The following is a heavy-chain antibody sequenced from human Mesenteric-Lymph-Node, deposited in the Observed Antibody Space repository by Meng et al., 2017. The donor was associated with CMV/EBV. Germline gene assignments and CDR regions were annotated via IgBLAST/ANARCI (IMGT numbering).Heavy chain of an antibody. CDR2: IIPILGIA. CDR3: AGGIAAAGSRWFDP. D-gene: IGHD6-13*01. Sequence: QVQLVQSGAEVKKPGSSVKVSCKASGGTFSSYTISWVRQAPGQGLEWMGRIIPILGIANYAQKFQGRVTITADKSTSTAYMELSSLRSEDTAVYYCAGGIAAAGSRWFDPWGQGTLVSLL. CDR1: GGTFSSYT. V-gene: IGHV1-69*02. J-gene: IGHJ5*02.